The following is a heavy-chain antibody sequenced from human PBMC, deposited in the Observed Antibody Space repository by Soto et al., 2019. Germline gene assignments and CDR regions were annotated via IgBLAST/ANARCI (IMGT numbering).Heavy chain of an antibody. CDR3: TRASSLDFDF. Sequence: GGSLRLSCTPSGFTFGDYALSWVRQAPGKGLEWVGFIRRNAYGGTTDYAASVKGRFTISRDDSKSIAYLQMNSLRTEDTALYYCTRASSLDFDFWRQGTLATVSS. CDR2: IRRNAYGGTT. J-gene: IGHJ4*02. V-gene: IGHV3-49*04. CDR1: GFTFGDYA. D-gene: IGHD3-16*01.